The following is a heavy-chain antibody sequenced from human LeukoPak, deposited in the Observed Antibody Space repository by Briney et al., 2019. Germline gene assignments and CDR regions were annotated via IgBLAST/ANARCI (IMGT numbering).Heavy chain of an antibody. CDR1: GGTFSSYA. CDR3: ARAEGVVVAAHIDV. J-gene: IGHJ6*03. Sequence: GASVKVSCKASGGTFSSYAISWVRQAPGQGLEWMGGIIPIFGTANYAQKFQGRVTITADESTSTAYMELSSLRSDDTAIYYCARAEGVVVAAHIDVWGKGTTVTVSS. V-gene: IGHV1-69*13. CDR2: IIPIFGTA. D-gene: IGHD2-15*01.